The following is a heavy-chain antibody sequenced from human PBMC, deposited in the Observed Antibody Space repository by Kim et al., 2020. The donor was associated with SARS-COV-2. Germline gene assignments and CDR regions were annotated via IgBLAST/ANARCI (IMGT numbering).Heavy chain of an antibody. CDR1: GGSFSGYY. Sequence: SETLSLTCAVYGGSFSGYYWTWIRQPPGKGLEWIGEINDSRGTNYNPSLKSRLTISVDTSENQFSLKLTSVTAADTAVYYCARETTYSGYVYPTQSMDVWGKGTTVTVSS. V-gene: IGHV4-34*01. D-gene: IGHD5-12*01. CDR2: INDSRGT. CDR3: ARETTYSGYVYPTQSMDV. J-gene: IGHJ6*04.